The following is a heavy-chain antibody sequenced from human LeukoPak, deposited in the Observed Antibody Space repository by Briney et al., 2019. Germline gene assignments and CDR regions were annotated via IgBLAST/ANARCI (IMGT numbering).Heavy chain of an antibody. J-gene: IGHJ5*02. D-gene: IGHD6-13*01. CDR3: ARSSSWYRSTTENWFDP. CDR2: IIPIFGTA. V-gene: IGHV1-69*05. CDR1: GGTFSSYA. Sequence: PEASVKVSCKASGGTFSSYAISWVRQAPGQGLEWMGGIIPIFGTANYAQKFQGRVTITTDESTSTAYMELSSLRSEDTAVYYCARSSSWYRSTTENWFDPWGQGTLVTVSS.